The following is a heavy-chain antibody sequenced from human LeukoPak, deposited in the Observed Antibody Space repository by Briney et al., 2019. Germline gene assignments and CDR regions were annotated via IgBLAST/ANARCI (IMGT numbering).Heavy chain of an antibody. V-gene: IGHV3-23*01. CDR1: GFTFSSYA. J-gene: IGHJ3*02. CDR3: ARRGSKIYSFDI. Sequence: GGSLRLSCAASGFTFSSYAMSWVRQAPGKGLEWVSAISGSGGSTYYADSVKGRFTISRDNSKNTLYLQMNSLRAEDTAVYYCARRGSKIYSFDIWGQGTLVTVSS. CDR2: ISGSGGST. D-gene: IGHD3-16*01.